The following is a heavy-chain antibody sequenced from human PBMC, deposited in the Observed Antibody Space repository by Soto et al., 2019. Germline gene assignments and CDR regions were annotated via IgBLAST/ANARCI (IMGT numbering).Heavy chain of an antibody. CDR2: INPTGGST. CDR1: GYTFTTYY. J-gene: IGHJ4*02. Sequence: ASVKVSCKASGYTFTTYYIHWMRQAPGQGLEWMGMINPTGGSTSYAQKFQGRVTMTRDTSTSTVYMELSSLRSEDTAVYYCARNVNSGLDYWGQGTLVTVS. D-gene: IGHD1-26*01. V-gene: IGHV1-46*01. CDR3: ARNVNSGLDY.